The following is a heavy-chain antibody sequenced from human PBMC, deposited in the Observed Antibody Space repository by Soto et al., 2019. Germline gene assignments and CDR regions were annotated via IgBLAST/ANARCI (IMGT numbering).Heavy chain of an antibody. CDR3: AKEFQWELHAFDN. V-gene: IGHV3-30*18. CDR1: GFTFSTYG. J-gene: IGHJ3*02. Sequence: QVQLVESGGGVVQPGRSLRLSCAASGFTFSTYGMHWVRQAPGKGLEWVAVMGNDGITTFYADSVKGRFTISRDNSKNTLFLQMNSLRADDTAVYYCAKEFQWELHAFDNWGQGTIVTVSS. D-gene: IGHD1-26*01. CDR2: MGNDGITT.